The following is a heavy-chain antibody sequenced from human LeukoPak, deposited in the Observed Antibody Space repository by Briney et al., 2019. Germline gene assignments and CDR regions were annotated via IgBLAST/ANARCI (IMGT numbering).Heavy chain of an antibody. CDR1: GFTVSSNY. D-gene: IGHD3-3*01. CDR3: TTDEWN. CDR2: AKSESSGGTI. J-gene: IGHJ4*02. Sequence: GGSLRLSCAASGFTVSSNYMNWVRQAPGKGLEWVGRAKSESSGGTIEYTAPVKGRFTISRDDSRNTFYLQMNSLKTEDTAVYYCTTDEWNWGQGTLVTVSS. V-gene: IGHV3-15*01.